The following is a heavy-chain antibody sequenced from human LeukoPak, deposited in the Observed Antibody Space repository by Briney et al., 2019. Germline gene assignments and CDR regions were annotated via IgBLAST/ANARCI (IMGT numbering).Heavy chain of an antibody. CDR1: GGSFSGYY. D-gene: IGHD6-13*01. V-gene: IGHV4-34*01. Sequence: SSETLSLTCAVYGGSFSGYYWSWIRQPPGKGLEWIGEINHSGSTNYNPSLKSRVTISVDTSKNQFSLELSSVTAADTAVYYCARVLGYSSSWFYSYYYYYMDVWGKGTTVTVSS. CDR2: INHSGST. J-gene: IGHJ6*03. CDR3: ARVLGYSSSWFYSYYYYYMDV.